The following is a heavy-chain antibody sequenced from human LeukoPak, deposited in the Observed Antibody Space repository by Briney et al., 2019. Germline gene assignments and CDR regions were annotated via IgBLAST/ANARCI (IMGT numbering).Heavy chain of an antibody. CDR2: IIPMLGIA. V-gene: IGHV1-69*04. Sequence: VKVSCKASGYTFTSYGISWVRQAPGQGLEWMGRIIPMLGIANYAQKFQGRVTITADKSTSTAYMELSSLRSEDTAVYYCARDREMATGVDYWGQGTLVTVS. CDR3: ARDREMATGVDY. D-gene: IGHD5-24*01. J-gene: IGHJ4*02. CDR1: GYTFTSYG.